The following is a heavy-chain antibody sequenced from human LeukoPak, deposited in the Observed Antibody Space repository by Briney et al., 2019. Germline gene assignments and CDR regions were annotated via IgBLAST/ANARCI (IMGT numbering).Heavy chain of an antibody. CDR2: ISWDGGST. CDR3: AKDVGLRAKSAVLPDY. CDR1: GFTFDDYA. V-gene: IGHV3-43D*03. D-gene: IGHD6-19*01. J-gene: IGHJ4*02. Sequence: PGGSLRLSCAASGFTFDDYAMHWVRQAPGKGLEWVSLISWDGGSTYYADSVKGRFTISRDNSKNSLYLQMNSLRAEDTALYYCAKDVGLRAKSAVLPDYWGQGTLVTVSS.